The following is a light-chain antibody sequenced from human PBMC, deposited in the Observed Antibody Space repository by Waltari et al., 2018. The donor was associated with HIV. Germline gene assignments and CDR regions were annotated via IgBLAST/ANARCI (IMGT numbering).Light chain of an antibody. Sequence: DIVMTQSPAPLSVSPGERAPLACRASQSVSSNLAWYQQKPGQAPRLLIYGASTRATGIPARFSGSGSGTEFTLTISSLQSEDFAVYYCQQYNNWPPLTFGQGTKVEIK. CDR3: QQYNNWPPLT. V-gene: IGKV3-15*01. CDR1: QSVSSN. J-gene: IGKJ1*01. CDR2: GAS.